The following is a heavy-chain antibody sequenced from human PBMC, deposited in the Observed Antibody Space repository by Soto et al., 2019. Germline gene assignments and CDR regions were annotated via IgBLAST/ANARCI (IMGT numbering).Heavy chain of an antibody. Sequence: SVKVSCKASGYTFTKYAIHCVLRSPLQCLEWLGCTNAATLNTKYSQKFQGRLTVTRDTSASTAYMELSSLTSEDTAIYYCARESGRFLEWPHYYGMDVWGQGTTVTVSS. J-gene: IGHJ6*02. CDR1: GYTFTKYA. CDR2: TNAATLNT. D-gene: IGHD3-3*01. CDR3: ARESGRFLEWPHYYGMDV. V-gene: IGHV1-3*01.